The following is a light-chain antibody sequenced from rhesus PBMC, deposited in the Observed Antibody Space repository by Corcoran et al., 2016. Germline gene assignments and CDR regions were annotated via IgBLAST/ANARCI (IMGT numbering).Light chain of an antibody. J-gene: IGKJ1*01. V-gene: IGKV1S5*01. CDR1: QTISSY. Sequence: DIQMTQSPSSLSASVGDRVTITCRASQTISSYLAWYQQKPGKIPKLLIYAASSLESGVPSRFSGSGSWTEFTLTISNLQPEDFATYYCQQHNSHPRTFGQGTKVEIK. CDR3: QQHNSHPRT. CDR2: AAS.